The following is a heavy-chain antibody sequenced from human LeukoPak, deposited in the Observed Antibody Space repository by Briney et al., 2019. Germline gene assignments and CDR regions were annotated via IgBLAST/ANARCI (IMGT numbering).Heavy chain of an antibody. Sequence: SETLSLTCTVSGGSISSYYWSWIRQPAGKGLEWIGRVYTSGSTNYNPSLKSRVTMSVDTSKNQFSLKLRSVTAADTAVYYCAREGYYDSSGYFGDLGKFDYWGQGTLVTVSS. D-gene: IGHD3-22*01. CDR2: VYTSGST. V-gene: IGHV4-4*07. CDR3: AREGYYDSSGYFGDLGKFDY. CDR1: GGSISSYY. J-gene: IGHJ4*02.